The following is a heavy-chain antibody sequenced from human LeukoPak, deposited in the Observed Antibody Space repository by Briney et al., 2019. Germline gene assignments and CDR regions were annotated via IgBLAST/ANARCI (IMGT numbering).Heavy chain of an antibody. V-gene: IGHV3-9*01. J-gene: IGHJ4*02. CDR2: ISWNSGSI. CDR1: GFTFDDYA. CDR3: AKGRSSGAPSFYYFDY. Sequence: GGSLRLSCAASGFTFDDYATHWVRQAPGKSPEWVSGISWNSGSIGYADSVKGRFTFSRDNAKNSLYLQMNSLRAEDTALYYCAKGRSSGAPSFYYFDYWGQGTLVTVSS. D-gene: IGHD3-22*01.